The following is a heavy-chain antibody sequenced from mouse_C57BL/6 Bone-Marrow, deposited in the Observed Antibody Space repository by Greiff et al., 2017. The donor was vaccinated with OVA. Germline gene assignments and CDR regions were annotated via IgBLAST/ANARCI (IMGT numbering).Heavy chain of an antibody. CDR1: GYAFTNYL. CDR2: INPGSGGT. CDR3: ARSELLTFAC. D-gene: IGHD2-1*01. V-gene: IGHV1-54*01. Sequence: QVQLQQSGAELVRPGTSVKVSCKASGYAFTNYLIEWVKQRPGQGLEWIGVINPGSGGTNYNEKFKGKATLTADKSSSTAYMQLSSLTSEDSAVYFCARSELLTFACWGQGTLVTVSA. J-gene: IGHJ3*01.